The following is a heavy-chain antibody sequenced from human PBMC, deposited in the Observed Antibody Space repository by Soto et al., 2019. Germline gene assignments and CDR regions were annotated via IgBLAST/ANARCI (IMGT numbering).Heavy chain of an antibody. Sequence: QGQLVQSGGEVKKPGASVKVSCKASGYTFSRYGISWVRQAPGQGLEWMGWSSGYNGDTNYAQKFQGRVTMTIDTSTTTAYMELRSLTSDDTAVYYCAKNGQPPYYYYGLDVWGQGTTVTVSS. D-gene: IGHD2-8*01. CDR1: GYTFSRYG. V-gene: IGHV1-18*01. J-gene: IGHJ6*02. CDR2: SSGYNGDT. CDR3: AKNGQPPYYYYGLDV.